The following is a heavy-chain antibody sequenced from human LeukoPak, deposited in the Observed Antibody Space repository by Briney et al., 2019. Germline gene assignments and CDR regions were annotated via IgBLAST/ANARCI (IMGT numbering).Heavy chain of an antibody. CDR2: ISGSSDTI. CDR1: GFRFSDYI. J-gene: IGHJ4*02. D-gene: IGHD5-12*01. CDR3: ARDPRGINFDY. Sequence: GGSLRLSCAASGFRFSDYIMSWVRQAPGKGLEWVSYISGSSDTIYYAASVKGRVTVSRDNAKNSLYLQMNSLTAEDTAVYYCARDPRGINFDYWGQGTLATVSS. V-gene: IGHV3-48*04.